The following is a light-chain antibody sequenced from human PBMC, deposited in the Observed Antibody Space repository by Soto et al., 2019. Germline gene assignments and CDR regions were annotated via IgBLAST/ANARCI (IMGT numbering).Light chain of an antibody. CDR3: QQSYSTLALT. J-gene: IGKJ4*01. Sequence: DIQMTQSPSSVPASVGDRVSITCRVSQSISSYLNWYQQKPGKAPKLLIYAASSLQSGVPSRFSGSGSGTDFTLTISSLQPEDFATYYCQQSYSTLALTFGGGTKVDI. CDR2: AAS. V-gene: IGKV1-39*01. CDR1: QSISSY.